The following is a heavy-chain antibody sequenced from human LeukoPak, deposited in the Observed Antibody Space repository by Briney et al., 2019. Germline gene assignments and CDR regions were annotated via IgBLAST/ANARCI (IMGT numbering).Heavy chain of an antibody. J-gene: IGHJ1*01. CDR3: ARDPSASKGFFHH. V-gene: IGHV4-59*01. Sequence: FGTLSLTRTVSGGSIRRFYWGWVPEPPGEGLGWVGYIYYSGSTNYNPSLKSRVTISVDTSKNQFSLKLTSVTAADTAVYYCARDPSASKGFFHHWGQGTLVTVSS. CDR2: IYYSGST. CDR1: GGSIRRFY.